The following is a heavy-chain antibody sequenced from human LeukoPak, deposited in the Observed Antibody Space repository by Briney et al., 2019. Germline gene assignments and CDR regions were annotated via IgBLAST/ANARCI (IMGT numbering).Heavy chain of an antibody. V-gene: IGHV3-7*01. CDR1: GFSFSTYW. Sequence: GGSLRLSCAASGFSFSTYWMSWVRQAPGKGLEWVANIKQDGSQKYYVDSVKGRFTISRDNARNSLYLQMNSLRVEDTAVYYCVRFHSPTCDYWGQGTLVTVSS. CDR2: IKQDGSQK. CDR3: VRFHSPTCDY. J-gene: IGHJ4*02. D-gene: IGHD2-15*01.